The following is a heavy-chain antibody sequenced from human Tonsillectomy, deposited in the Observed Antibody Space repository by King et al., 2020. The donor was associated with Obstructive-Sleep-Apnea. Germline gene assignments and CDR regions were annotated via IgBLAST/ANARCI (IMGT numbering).Heavy chain of an antibody. D-gene: IGHD2-21*01. V-gene: IGHV5-51*01. Sequence: QLVQSGAEVKKPGASLKISCKGSGYSFSNYWIAWVRQMPGKGLECMGIIYPGDSHTTYSPSFQGQVSISIDKSISTAYLQWSGLKASDTAMFYCARLAYGSAYNGFDLWGQGTLVTVSS. CDR2: IYPGDSHT. J-gene: IGHJ5*02. CDR1: GYSFSNYW. CDR3: ARLAYGSAYNGFDL.